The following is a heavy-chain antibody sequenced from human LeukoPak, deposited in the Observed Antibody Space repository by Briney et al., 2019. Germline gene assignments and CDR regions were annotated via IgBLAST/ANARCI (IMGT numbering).Heavy chain of an antibody. Sequence: SETLSLTCTVSGYSISSGYYWGWIRQPPGKGLEWIGSIYHSGSTYYNPSLKSRVTISVDTSKNQFSLKLSSVTAADTAVYHCAREGGHSGSYSGWFDPWGQGTLVTVSS. V-gene: IGHV4-38-2*02. CDR2: IYHSGST. CDR3: AREGGHSGSYSGWFDP. J-gene: IGHJ5*02. D-gene: IGHD1-26*01. CDR1: GYSISSGYY.